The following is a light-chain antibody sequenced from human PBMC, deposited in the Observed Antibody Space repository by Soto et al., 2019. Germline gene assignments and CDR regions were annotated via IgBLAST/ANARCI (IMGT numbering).Light chain of an antibody. CDR3: QQYYSTTPT. CDR2: WAS. J-gene: IGKJ2*01. CDR1: QSVLYSSNNKNY. V-gene: IGKV4-1*01. Sequence: DIVMTQSPDSLAVSLGERATINCKSSQSVLYSSNNKNYLAWYQQRPGQPPKLLIYWASTRESGVPDRFSGSGSGTEFTLTITSLQAEDVAVYYCQQYYSTTPTFGQGTKLEIK.